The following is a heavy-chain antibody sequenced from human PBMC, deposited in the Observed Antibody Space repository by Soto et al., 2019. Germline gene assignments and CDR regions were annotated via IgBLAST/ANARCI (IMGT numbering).Heavy chain of an antibody. Sequence: GESLKISCRGSGYGFNTNWFGWVRQLPGRGLEWVGIMYPGDSDTRYNPSLQGHVTLSVDVTVSTAFLQWRSLETSDTGMYFCARLPRDCNKTSCYYADHWGQGTLVTVSS. J-gene: IGHJ4*02. CDR3: ARLPRDCNKTSCYYADH. CDR2: MYPGDSDT. D-gene: IGHD3-3*01. V-gene: IGHV5-51*01. CDR1: GYGFNTNW.